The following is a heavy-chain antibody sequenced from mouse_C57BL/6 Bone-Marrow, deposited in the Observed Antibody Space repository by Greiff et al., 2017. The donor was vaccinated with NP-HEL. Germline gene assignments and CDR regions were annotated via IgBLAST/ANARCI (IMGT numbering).Heavy chain of an antibody. V-gene: IGHV5-4*01. CDR3: ARDEGYDGLLYAMDY. D-gene: IGHD2-2*01. J-gene: IGHJ4*01. CDR2: ISDGGSYT. Sequence: EVQLVESGGGLVKPGGSLKLSCAASGFTFSSYAMSWVRQTPEKRLEWVATISDGGSYTYYPDNVKGRFTISRDNAKNNLYLQMSHLKSEDTAMYYCARDEGYDGLLYAMDYWGQGTSVTVSS. CDR1: GFTFSSYA.